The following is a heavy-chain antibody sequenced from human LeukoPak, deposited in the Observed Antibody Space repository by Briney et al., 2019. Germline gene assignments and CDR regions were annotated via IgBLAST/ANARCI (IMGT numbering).Heavy chain of an antibody. V-gene: IGHV4-39*07. Sequence: SETLSLTCTVSGGSISSSSYYWGWIRQPPGKGLEWIGSIYYSGSTYYNPSLKSRVTISVDTSKNQFSLKLSSVTAADTAVYYCARPTGYTDYYYMDVWGKGTTVTVSS. CDR3: ARPTGYTDYYYMDV. CDR2: IYYSGST. D-gene: IGHD2-2*02. J-gene: IGHJ6*03. CDR1: GGSISSSSYY.